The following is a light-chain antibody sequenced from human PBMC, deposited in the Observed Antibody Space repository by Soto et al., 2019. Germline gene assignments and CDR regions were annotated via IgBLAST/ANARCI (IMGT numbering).Light chain of an antibody. CDR1: QSVSIAN. CDR2: GAS. J-gene: IGKJ1*01. CDR3: HQYGNSPQT. Sequence: EIVLTQSPCTLSLSPGERSALSCRASQSVSIANFAWYQQKPGQAPRLLIYGASSRATGIPDRFSGSGSGTVFTLTINILEPDDFAVYYCHQYGNSPQTFGQGTKVDIK. V-gene: IGKV3-20*01.